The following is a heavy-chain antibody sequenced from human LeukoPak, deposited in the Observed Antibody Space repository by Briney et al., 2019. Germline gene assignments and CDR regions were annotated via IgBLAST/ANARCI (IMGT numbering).Heavy chain of an antibody. CDR1: GFTFSSYA. CDR2: ISYDGSNK. D-gene: IGHD1-1*01. CDR3: ARDLWKDAFDI. V-gene: IGHV3-30*04. Sequence: GRSLRLSCAASGFTFSSYAMHWVRQAPGKGLEWVAVISYDGSNKYYADSVKGRFTISRDNSKNTLYLQMNSLRAEDTAVYYCARDLWKDAFDIWGQGTMVTVSS. J-gene: IGHJ3*02.